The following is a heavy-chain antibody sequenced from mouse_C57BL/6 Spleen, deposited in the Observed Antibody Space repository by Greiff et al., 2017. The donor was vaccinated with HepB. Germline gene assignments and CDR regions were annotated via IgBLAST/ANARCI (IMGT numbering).Heavy chain of an antibody. CDR2: IRSKSNNYAT. V-gene: IGHV10-1*01. CDR1: GFSFNTYA. J-gene: IGHJ4*01. D-gene: IGHD1-1*01. CDR3: VSPITTVVATGYYYAMDY. Sequence: EVQLVESGGGLVQPTGSLKLSCAASGFSFNTYAMNWVRQAPGKGLEWVARIRSKSNNYATYYADSVKDRFTISRDDSESMLYLQMNNLKTEYTAMYYCVSPITTVVATGYYYAMDYWGQGTSVTVSS.